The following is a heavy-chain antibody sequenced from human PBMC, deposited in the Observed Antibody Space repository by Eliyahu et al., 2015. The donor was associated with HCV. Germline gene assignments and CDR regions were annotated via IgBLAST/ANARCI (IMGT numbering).Heavy chain of an antibody. CDR3: TRRLASCTSTNCGD. V-gene: IGHV4-34*01. Sequence: QVQLQQWGAGLLKPSETLSLTCAVYGGSFSGYYWSWIRQPPGKGLEWIGEIHHWWSPPHTPSLKSRVTISVDTSKNQFSLKLTSMTAADTAVYYCTRRLASCTSTNCGDWGQGTLVTVSS. D-gene: IGHD2-2*01. CDR2: IHHWWSP. CDR1: GGSFSGYY. J-gene: IGHJ4*02.